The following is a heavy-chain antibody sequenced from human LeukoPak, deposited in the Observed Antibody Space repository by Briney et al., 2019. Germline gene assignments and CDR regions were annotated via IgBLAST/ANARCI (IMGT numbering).Heavy chain of an antibody. CDR2: TRNKANSYTT. D-gene: IGHD2-2*01. CDR3: APGGDYCSTTSCPS. J-gene: IGHJ3*01. V-gene: IGHV3-72*01. Sequence: PGGSLRLSCAASGFTFSSYAMHWVRQAPGKGLEWVGRTRNKANSYTTEYAASVKGRFTISRDDSKNSLYLQMNSLKTEDTAVYYCAPGGDYCSTTSCPSWGQGTMVTVSS. CDR1: GFTFSSYA.